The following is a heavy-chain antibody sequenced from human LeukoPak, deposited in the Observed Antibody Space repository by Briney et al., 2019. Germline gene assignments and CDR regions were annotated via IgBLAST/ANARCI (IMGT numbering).Heavy chain of an antibody. J-gene: IGHJ3*02. CDR1: GGSFSGYY. Sequence: PSETLSLTCAVYGGSFSGYYWSWIRQPPGKGLEWIGEINHSGSTNYNPSLKSRVTISVDTSKNQFSLKLSSVTAADTAVYYCARDQGDYGDYDGDNAFDIWGQGTMVTVSS. V-gene: IGHV4-34*01. CDR2: INHSGST. D-gene: IGHD4-17*01. CDR3: ARDQGDYGDYDGDNAFDI.